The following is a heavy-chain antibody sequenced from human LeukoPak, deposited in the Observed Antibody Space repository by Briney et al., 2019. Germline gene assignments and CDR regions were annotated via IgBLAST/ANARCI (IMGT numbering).Heavy chain of an antibody. CDR1: GFTFGDYA. J-gene: IGHJ4*02. CDR2: IRSKAYGGTT. Sequence: GGSLRLSCTASGFTFGDYARSWFRQAPGKGLEWVGFIRSKAYGGTTEYAASVKGRFTISRDDSKSIAYLQMNSLKTEDTAVYYCTRDPMYYYDSSGYYRPLYYFDYWGQGTLVTVSS. CDR3: TRDPMYYYDSSGYYRPLYYFDY. D-gene: IGHD3-22*01. V-gene: IGHV3-49*03.